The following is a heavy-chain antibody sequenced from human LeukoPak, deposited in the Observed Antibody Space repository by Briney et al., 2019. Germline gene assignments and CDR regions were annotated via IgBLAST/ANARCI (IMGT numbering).Heavy chain of an antibody. Sequence: ASVKVSFKASGYTFTGYYIHWVRQAPGQGLEWMGWINPNSGGTNYAQKFQGRVTMIGDTSISTAYMELSRLRSDDTAVYYCARDLSLAVPVQGYWGQGTLVTVSS. J-gene: IGHJ4*02. CDR1: GYTFTGYY. CDR3: ARDLSLAVPVQGY. CDR2: INPNSGGT. D-gene: IGHD6-19*01. V-gene: IGHV1-2*02.